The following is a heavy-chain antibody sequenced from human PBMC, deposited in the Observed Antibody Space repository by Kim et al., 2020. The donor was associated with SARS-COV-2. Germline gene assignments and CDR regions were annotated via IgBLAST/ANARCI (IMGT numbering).Heavy chain of an antibody. CDR3: ARVPPRPRYCSSTSCSIYYYYGMDV. CDR1: GGSISSYY. V-gene: IGHV4-59*01. J-gene: IGHJ6*02. D-gene: IGHD2-2*01. CDR2: IYYSGST. Sequence: SETLSLTCTVSGGSISSYYWSWIRQPPGKGLEWIGYIYYSGSTNYNPSLKSRVTISVDTSKNQFSLKLSSVTAADTAVYYCARVPPRPRYCSSTSCSIYYYYGMDVWGQGTTVTVSS.